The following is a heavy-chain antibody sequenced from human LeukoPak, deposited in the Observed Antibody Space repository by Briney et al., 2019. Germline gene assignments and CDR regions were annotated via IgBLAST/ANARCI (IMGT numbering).Heavy chain of an antibody. CDR1: GYTFTGYY. CDR2: INPNSGGT. V-gene: IGHV1-2*02. D-gene: IGHD4-11*01. J-gene: IGHJ5*02. CDR3: ARDFPFGYSNSLNWFDP. Sequence: GASVKVSCKASGYTFTGYYMHWVRQAPGQGLEWMGWINPNSGGTNYAQKFQGRVTATRDTSISTAYMELSRLRSDDTAVYYCARDFPFGYSNSLNWFDPWGQGTLVTVSS.